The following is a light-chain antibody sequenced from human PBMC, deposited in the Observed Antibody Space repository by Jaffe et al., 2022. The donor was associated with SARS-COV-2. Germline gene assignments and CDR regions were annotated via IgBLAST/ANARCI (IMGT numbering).Light chain of an antibody. CDR3: QQCDNLPLT. CDR2: DAS. J-gene: IGKJ3*01. CDR1: QDISNN. Sequence: DIQMTQSPSSLSASVGDRVTITCQASQDISNNLNWYHQKPGKAPKLQIYDASNLETGVPSRFSGSGSGTDFTFTISSLQPEDVGTYYCQQCDNLPLTFGPGTKVDIK. V-gene: IGKV1-33*01.